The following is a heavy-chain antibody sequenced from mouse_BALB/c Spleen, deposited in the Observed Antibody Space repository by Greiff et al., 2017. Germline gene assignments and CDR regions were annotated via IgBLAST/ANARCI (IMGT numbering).Heavy chain of an antibody. Sequence: VKLMESGPGLVAPSQSLSITCTVSGFSLTSYGVHWVRQPPGKGLEWLGVIWAGGSTNYNSALMSRLSISKDNSKSQVFLKMNSLQTDDTAMYYCARDWTGSRGNYFDYWGQGTTLTVSS. CDR3: ARDWTGSRGNYFDY. J-gene: IGHJ2*01. CDR2: IWAGGST. CDR1: GFSLTSYG. D-gene: IGHD1-1*01. V-gene: IGHV2-9*02.